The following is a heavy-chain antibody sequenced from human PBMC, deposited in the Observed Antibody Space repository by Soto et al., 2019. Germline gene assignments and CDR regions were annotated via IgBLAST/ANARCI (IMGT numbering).Heavy chain of an antibody. CDR3: AKDPAPANKLRSDYYYYYMDV. Sequence: GESLKISCAASGFTFSSYAMSWVRQAPGKGLEWVSAISGSGGSTYYADSVKGRFTISRDNSKNTLYLQMNSLRAEDTAVYYCAKDPAPANKLRSDYYYYYMDVWGKGTTVTVSS. J-gene: IGHJ6*03. CDR1: GFTFSSYA. D-gene: IGHD1-7*01. V-gene: IGHV3-23*01. CDR2: ISGSGGST.